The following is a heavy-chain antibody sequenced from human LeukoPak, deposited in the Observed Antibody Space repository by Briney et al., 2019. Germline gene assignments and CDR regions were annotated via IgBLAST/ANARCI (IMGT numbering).Heavy chain of an antibody. CDR1: GGSISSFY. Sequence: PSGTLFPTCPGSGGSISSFYWGWVRAPPREGLGWVGDIYYSGSTNYNPSLKSRVTISVDTSKNQFSLKLSSVTAADTAVYYCARGSAKITIFGVVTPFDYWGQGTLVTVSS. CDR2: IYYSGST. D-gene: IGHD3-3*01. V-gene: IGHV4-59*01. J-gene: IGHJ4*02. CDR3: ARGSAKITIFGVVTPFDY.